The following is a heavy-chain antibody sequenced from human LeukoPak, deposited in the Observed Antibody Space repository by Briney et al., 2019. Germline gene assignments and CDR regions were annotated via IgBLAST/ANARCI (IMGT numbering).Heavy chain of an antibody. D-gene: IGHD3-3*01. CDR2: INPNSSGT. V-gene: IGHV1-2*02. Sequence: GASVKVSCXASGYTFTGYYMHWVRQAPGQGLEWMGWINPNSSGTNYAQKFQGRVTMTRDTSISTAYMELSRLRSDDTAVYYCARFRFLEWRVRGAFDPWGQGTLVTVSS. CDR1: GYTFTGYY. J-gene: IGHJ5*02. CDR3: ARFRFLEWRVRGAFDP.